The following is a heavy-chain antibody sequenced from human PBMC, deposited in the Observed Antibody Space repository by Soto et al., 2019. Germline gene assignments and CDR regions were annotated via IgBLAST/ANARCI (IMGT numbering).Heavy chain of an antibody. Sequence: GGSLRLSYAASGFTFSSYGMHWVRQAPGKGLEWVSVISHDGSNKYYADSVKGRFTISRDNSKNTLYLQMNSLRAEDTAVYYCAKGDRIAAAGHFDYWGQGTLVTVSS. CDR2: ISHDGSNK. D-gene: IGHD6-13*01. V-gene: IGHV3-30*18. J-gene: IGHJ4*02. CDR1: GFTFSSYG. CDR3: AKGDRIAAAGHFDY.